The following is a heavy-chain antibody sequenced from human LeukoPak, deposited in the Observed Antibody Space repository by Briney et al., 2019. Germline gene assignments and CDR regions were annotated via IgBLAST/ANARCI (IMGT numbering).Heavy chain of an antibody. CDR1: RFTFSTYS. J-gene: IGHJ6*02. CDR2: ISSSGNHI. Sequence: PGGSLRLSCVASRFTFSTYSMNWVRQAPGKGLEWVSYISSSGNHIYSADSVKGRFTISRDNAKNSLYLQMNSLRAEDTAVYYCARVDAVVVAATLGYYYGMDVWGQGTTVTVSS. D-gene: IGHD2-15*01. CDR3: ARVDAVVVAATLGYYYGMDV. V-gene: IGHV3-21*06.